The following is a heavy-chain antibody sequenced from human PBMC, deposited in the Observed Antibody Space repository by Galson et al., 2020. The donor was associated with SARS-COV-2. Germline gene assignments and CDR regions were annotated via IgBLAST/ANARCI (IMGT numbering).Heavy chain of an antibody. Sequence: PGGSLRLSCAVSGFTFSDCAMHWVRQAPGKGLEWVAVIWYVGRNKYYADSVKGRFTISRDNSKNTLYLQMNSLRAEDTAVYYCAREGGSGIVAAPVDYWGQGTLVTVSS. CDR1: GFTFSDCA. J-gene: IGHJ4*02. CDR3: AREGGSGIVAAPVDY. CDR2: IWYVGRNK. D-gene: IGHD6-6*01. V-gene: IGHV3-33*01.